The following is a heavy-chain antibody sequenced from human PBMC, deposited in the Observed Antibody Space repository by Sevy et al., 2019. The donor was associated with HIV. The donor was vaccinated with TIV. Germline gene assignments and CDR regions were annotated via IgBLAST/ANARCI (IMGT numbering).Heavy chain of an antibody. CDR3: AREGCTKPHDY. Sequence: GESLKISCAASGFTFSKYSMSWIRQTPGKGLEWVSTFSFGCGKINYADSVKGRFTISRDDSRNTFYLQMNSLRAEDTAIYYCAREGCTKPHDYWGQGTAVTVSS. CDR1: GFTFSKYS. V-gene: IGHV3-23*01. D-gene: IGHD2-8*01. J-gene: IGHJ4*02. CDR2: FSFGCGKI.